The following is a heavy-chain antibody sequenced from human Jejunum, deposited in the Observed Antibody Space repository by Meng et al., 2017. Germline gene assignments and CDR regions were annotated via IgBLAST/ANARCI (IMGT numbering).Heavy chain of an antibody. D-gene: IGHD3-10*01. CDR2: SQYRGST. CDR1: GGSINRNNYY. Sequence: SETLSLTCTVSGGSINRNNYYWGWIRQPPGKGREWIGNSQYRGSTHYNPSPKSRVTISVDTSKNQLSLRLTSVTAADTAVYYSAEYGSTMGGTAVWGQGTMVTVSS. CDR3: AEYGSTMGGTAV. V-gene: IGHV4-39*07. J-gene: IGHJ6*02.